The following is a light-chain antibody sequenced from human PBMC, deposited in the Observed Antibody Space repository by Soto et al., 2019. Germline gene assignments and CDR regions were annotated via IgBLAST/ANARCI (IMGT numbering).Light chain of an antibody. CDR3: QSADSSGTYHVV. V-gene: IGLV3-25*03. Sequence: ELTQPPSVSVSPGQTARITCSGDALPKQYAYWYQQKPGQAPVLVIYKDSERPSGIPERFSGSSSGTTVTLTISGVQAEDEADYYCQSADSSGTYHVVFGGGTKVTVL. J-gene: IGLJ2*01. CDR1: ALPKQY. CDR2: KDS.